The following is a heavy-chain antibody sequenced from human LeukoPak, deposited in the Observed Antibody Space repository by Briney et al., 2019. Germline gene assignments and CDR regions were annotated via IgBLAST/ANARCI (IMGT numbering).Heavy chain of an antibody. CDR1: GFTFKNYA. CDR3: AKPGLTVPGTRWFDS. J-gene: IGHJ5*01. V-gene: IGHV3-23*01. Sequence: GGSLRLSCAASGFTFKNYAMSWVRQAPGKGLEWVSAIGSDGSAIQYADSVKGRFTISKDNSKNTLYLQMNSLRVEDTAVYYCAKPGLTVPGTRWFDSWGPGIPVTVSS. CDR2: IGSDGSAI. D-gene: IGHD2-2*01.